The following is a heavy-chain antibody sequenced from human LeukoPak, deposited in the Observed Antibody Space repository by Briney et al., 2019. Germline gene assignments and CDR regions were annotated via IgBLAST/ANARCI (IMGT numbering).Heavy chain of an antibody. CDR1: GFSFSSHG. D-gene: IGHD3-10*01. J-gene: IGHJ4*02. CDR2: ISKSGTYI. V-gene: IGHV3-21*01. Sequence: PGGSLRLSCAASGFSFSSHGMNWVRQAPGKGLEWVSSISKSGTYIYYAVSVRGRFTISRDNANNSLYLQMNSLRGEDTAMYYCARGSGTHFWGQGTRVTVSS. CDR3: ARGSGTHF.